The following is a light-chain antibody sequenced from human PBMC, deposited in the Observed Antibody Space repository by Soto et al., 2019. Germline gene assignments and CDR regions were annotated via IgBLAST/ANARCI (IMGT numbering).Light chain of an antibody. J-gene: IGKJ1*01. V-gene: IGKV1-39*01. CDR2: GAS. CDR3: LQSYSTPRT. CDR1: QSISTF. Sequence: DIQMTQSPSSLSASVGDRVTITCRASQSISTFLNWYQQKPGKAPKLLIYGASSLQSGVPSRFSGSGSGTDFALTISSLQPEDFATYYCLQSYSTPRTFGQGTKMEIK.